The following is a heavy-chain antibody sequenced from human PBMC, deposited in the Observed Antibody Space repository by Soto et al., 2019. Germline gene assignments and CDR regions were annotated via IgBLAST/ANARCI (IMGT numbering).Heavy chain of an antibody. J-gene: IGHJ5*02. V-gene: IGHV1-8*01. CDR2: MNPNSGNT. CDR1: GYTFTSYD. D-gene: IGHD6-13*01. CDR3: ASGPDLYSSSWYGSYNWFDP. Sequence: ASVKVSCKASGYTFTSYDINWVRQATGQGLEWMGWMNPNSGNTGYAQKFQGRVTMTRNTSISTAYMELSSLRSEDTAVYYCASGPDLYSSSWYGSYNWFDPWGQGTLVTVSS.